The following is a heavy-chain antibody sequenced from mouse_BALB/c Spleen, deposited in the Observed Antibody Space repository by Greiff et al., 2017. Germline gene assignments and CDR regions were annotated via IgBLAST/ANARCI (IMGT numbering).Heavy chain of an antibody. CDR3: ARALYGYDEYYFDY. J-gene: IGHJ2*01. V-gene: IGHV5-6-5*01. CDR1: GFTFSSYA. Sequence: EVQRVESGGGLVKPGGSLKLSCAASGFTFSSYAMSWVRQTPEKRLEWVASISSGGSTYYPDSVKGRFTISRYNARNILYLQMSSLSSEDTAMYYCARALYGYDEYYFDYWGQGTTLTVSS. CDR2: ISSGGST. D-gene: IGHD2-2*01.